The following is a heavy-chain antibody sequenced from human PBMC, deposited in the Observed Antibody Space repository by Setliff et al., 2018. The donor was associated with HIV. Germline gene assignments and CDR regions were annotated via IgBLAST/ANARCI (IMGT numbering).Heavy chain of an antibody. CDR2: IRSKIFGGTP. Sequence: GGSLRLSCAASGFRFGDTAMGWVRQAPGKGLEWIGFIRSKIFGGTPEYGASVQGRFTISRDDSKSIAYLQLNSLRSDDTAAYYCARDPFLDYYDDSGYPGGAFDIWGQGTMVTVSS. V-gene: IGHV3-49*04. J-gene: IGHJ3*02. CDR1: GFRFGDTA. D-gene: IGHD3-22*01. CDR3: ARDPFLDYYDDSGYPGGAFDI.